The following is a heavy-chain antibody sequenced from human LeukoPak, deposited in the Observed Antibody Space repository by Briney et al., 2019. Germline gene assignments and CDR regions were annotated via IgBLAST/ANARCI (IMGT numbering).Heavy chain of an antibody. CDR1: GFTFSNDD. J-gene: IGHJ4*02. V-gene: IGHV3-23*01. Sequence: PGGSLRLSCAASGFTFSNDDMSGLLQSTGKGVEGFSSISGSGGTTYYTDSVKGRFTISRDNSKNILYVQINSMRVEDTALYYCAKSFWTGATGGCINYWGQGTLVTVSS. CDR2: ISGSGGTT. D-gene: IGHD3/OR15-3a*01. CDR3: AKSFWTGATGGCINY.